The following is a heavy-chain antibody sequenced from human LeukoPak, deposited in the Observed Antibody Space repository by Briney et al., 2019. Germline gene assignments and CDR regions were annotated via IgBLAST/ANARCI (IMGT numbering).Heavy chain of an antibody. CDR1: GGSFSSYY. Sequence: SETLSLTCTVSGGSFSSYYWTWLRQPPGKGLEWIGYIYYSGSTDYNPSLKSRVTISVDTSKNQFSLKLSSVTAADTAVYYCARDPAYCGGDCYLRWFDPWGQGTLVTVSS. V-gene: IGHV4-59*12. CDR2: IYYSGST. D-gene: IGHD2-21*02. J-gene: IGHJ5*02. CDR3: ARDPAYCGGDCYLRWFDP.